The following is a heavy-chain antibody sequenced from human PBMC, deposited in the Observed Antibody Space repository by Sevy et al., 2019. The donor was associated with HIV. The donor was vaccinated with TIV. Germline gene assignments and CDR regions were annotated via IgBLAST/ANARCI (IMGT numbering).Heavy chain of an antibody. CDR1: AFTFSSYD. CDR2: IGIAGDT. J-gene: IGHJ5*02. Sequence: GGSLRLSCAASAFTFSSYDMHWVRQVTGQGLEWVSGIGIAGDTYYPGSVKGRFTISREHARNSLDLQMNSLRAGGTAVYYCVRGNNLGELGYWFDPWGQGTLVNVSS. D-gene: IGHD3-10*01. CDR3: VRGNNLGELGYWFDP. V-gene: IGHV3-13*01.